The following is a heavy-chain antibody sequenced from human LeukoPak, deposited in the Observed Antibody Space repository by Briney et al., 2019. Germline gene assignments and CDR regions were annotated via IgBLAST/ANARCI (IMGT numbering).Heavy chain of an antibody. J-gene: IGHJ4*02. V-gene: IGHV1-2*04. D-gene: IGHD3-22*01. CDR1: GYTFTGYY. CDR3: ARGYYDSSGYFDY. Sequence: ASVKVSCKASGYTFTGYYMHWVRQAPGQGPEWMGWINPNSGGTNYAQKFQGWVTMTRDTSISTAYMELSRLRSDDTAVYYCARGYYDSSGYFDYWGQGTLVTVSS. CDR2: INPNSGGT.